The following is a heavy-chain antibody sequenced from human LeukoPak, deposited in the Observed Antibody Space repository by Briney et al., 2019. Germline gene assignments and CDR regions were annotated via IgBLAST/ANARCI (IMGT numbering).Heavy chain of an antibody. CDR2: IYRSGST. Sequence: PGGSLRLSCAPSGVIVSANYMSWVRQAPGKGLEWVSLIYRSGSTDYADSVKGRFTISRDNSKNTLYLQMNNLRAEDTAVYYCARLSNTRICGSGRWVDYWGQGTLVTVSS. CDR1: GVIVSANY. CDR3: ARLSNTRICGSGRWVDY. J-gene: IGHJ4*02. D-gene: IGHD1-26*01. V-gene: IGHV3-53*01.